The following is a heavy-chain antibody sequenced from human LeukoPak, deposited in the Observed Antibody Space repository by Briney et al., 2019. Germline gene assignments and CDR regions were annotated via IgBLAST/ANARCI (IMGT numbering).Heavy chain of an antibody. V-gene: IGHV1-2*02. CDR1: GYTFTSYD. J-gene: IGHJ4*02. D-gene: IGHD6-6*01. CDR3: ARAGSSQGGYDY. CDR2: INPNSGGT. Sequence: ASVKVSCKASGYTFTSYDINWVRQAPGQGLEWMGWINPNSGGTNYAQKFQGRVTMTRDTSISTAYMELSRLRSDDTAVYYCARAGSSQGGYDYWGQGTLVTVSS.